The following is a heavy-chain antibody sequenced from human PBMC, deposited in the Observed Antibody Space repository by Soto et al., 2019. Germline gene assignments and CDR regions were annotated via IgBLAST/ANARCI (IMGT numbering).Heavy chain of an antibody. Sequence: ESLSLTCPVTGDSINSRSYYGGWIRQPPGKGLEWSGSIYYSGRTYNNPSPRSRVSMSIDTSKDQFSLKLKSVTAADTALYFCARQRTSVVTQAYFDVWGPGSLVTVYS. V-gene: IGHV4-39*01. J-gene: IGHJ4*02. D-gene: IGHD2-21*02. CDR1: GDSINSRSYY. CDR2: IYYSGRT. CDR3: ARQRTSVVTQAYFDV.